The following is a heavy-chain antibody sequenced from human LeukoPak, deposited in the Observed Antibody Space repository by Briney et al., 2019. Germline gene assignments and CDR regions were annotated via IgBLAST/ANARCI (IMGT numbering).Heavy chain of an antibody. CDR3: ARTERKQQLVYYFDY. D-gene: IGHD6-13*01. CDR2: IYYSGST. V-gene: IGHV4-30-4*01. Sequence: KSSETLSLTCTVSGGSISSGDYYWSWIRQPPGKGLEWIGYIYYSGSTYYNPSLKSRVTISVDTSKNQFSLKLSSVTAADTAVYYCARTERKQQLVYYFDYWGQGTLVTVSS. J-gene: IGHJ4*02. CDR1: GGSISSGDYY.